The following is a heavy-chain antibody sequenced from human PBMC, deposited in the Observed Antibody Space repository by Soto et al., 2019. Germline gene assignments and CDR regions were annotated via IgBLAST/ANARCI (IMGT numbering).Heavy chain of an antibody. Sequence: QVQLQESGPGLVKPSQTLSLTCTVSGGSISSGQNFWNWIRQSPGKGLEWIGYIHHSGSTYSSPTLKSRLTRSADTSKNQISLKLNSVTAADTAVYYCARDTGTYPYYFASWGQGTLVTVSS. CDR1: GGSISSGQNF. V-gene: IGHV4-30-4*08. D-gene: IGHD1-26*01. J-gene: IGHJ4*02. CDR3: ARDTGTYPYYFAS. CDR2: IHHSGST.